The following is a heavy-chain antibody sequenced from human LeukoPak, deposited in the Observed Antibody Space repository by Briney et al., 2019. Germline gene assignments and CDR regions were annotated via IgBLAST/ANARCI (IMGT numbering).Heavy chain of an antibody. CDR1: GFTVSTNY. CDR3: ARVRIGITLVRGVFDP. Sequence: GGSLRLSCAASGFTVSTNYMSWVRQAPGKGLEWVSIIYSGGSTYYADSVKGRFTISRDNSKNTLFLQMNSLRAEDTAVYYCARVRIGITLVRGVFDPWGQGTLVTVSS. D-gene: IGHD3-10*01. CDR2: IYSGGST. V-gene: IGHV3-66*01. J-gene: IGHJ5*02.